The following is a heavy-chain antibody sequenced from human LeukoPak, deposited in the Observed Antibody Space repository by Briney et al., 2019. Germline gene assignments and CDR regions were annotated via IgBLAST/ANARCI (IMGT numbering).Heavy chain of an antibody. CDR3: VRGGWLPTSGFDY. J-gene: IGHJ4*02. CDR1: GGSISSNS. V-gene: IGHV4-59*01. D-gene: IGHD5-24*01. CDR2: LYDSGST. Sequence: SETLSLTCTVSGGSISSNSWSWIRQPPGKGLEWIGYLYDSGSTRYSPSLKRPVTISEDTSMNQFSLKLTSVTAADTAVYYCVRGGWLPTSGFDYWGQGTLVTVSS.